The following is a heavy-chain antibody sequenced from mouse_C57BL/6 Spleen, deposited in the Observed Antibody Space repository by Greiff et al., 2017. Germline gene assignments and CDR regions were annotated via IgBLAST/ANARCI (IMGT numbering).Heavy chain of an antibody. D-gene: IGHD4-1*01. J-gene: IGHJ2*01. CDR2: ISYAGSN. V-gene: IGHV3-6*01. CDR1: GYSITSGYY. Sequence: ESGPGLVKPSQSLSLTCSVTGYSITSGYYWNWIRQFPGNKLEWMGYISYAGSNNYNPSLKNRISITRDTSKNQFFLKLNSVTTEDTATYYCARAFWVYYFDYWGQGTTLTVSS. CDR3: ARAFWVYYFDY.